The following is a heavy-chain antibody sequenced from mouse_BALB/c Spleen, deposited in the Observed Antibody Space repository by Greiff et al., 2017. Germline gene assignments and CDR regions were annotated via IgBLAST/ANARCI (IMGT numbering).Heavy chain of an antibody. CDR1: GYSITSDYA. J-gene: IGHJ4*01. CDR2: ISYSGST. CDR3: ARTYRSYAMDY. D-gene: IGHD2-14*01. Sequence: EVQLQESGPGLVKPSQSLSLTCTVTGYSITSDYAWNWIRQFPGNKLEWMGYISYSGSTSYNPSLKSRISITRDTSKNQFFLQLNSVTTEDTATYYCARTYRSYAMDYWGQGTSVTVSS. V-gene: IGHV3-2*02.